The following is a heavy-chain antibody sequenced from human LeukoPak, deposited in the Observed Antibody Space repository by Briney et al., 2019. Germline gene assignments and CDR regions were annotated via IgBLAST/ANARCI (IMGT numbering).Heavy chain of an antibody. D-gene: IGHD3-3*01. CDR2: IRQHGSET. CDR3: ARDWDFWSGPNWFDP. CDR1: GFTFSSYW. J-gene: IGHJ5*02. V-gene: IGHV3-7*01. Sequence: GGSLRLSCAASGFTFSSYWMSWVRQAPGKGLEWVANIRQHGSETHYVDSVKGRFTISRDNAKNSLYLQMNSLRAEDTAVYYCARDWDFWSGPNWFDPWGQGTLVTVSS.